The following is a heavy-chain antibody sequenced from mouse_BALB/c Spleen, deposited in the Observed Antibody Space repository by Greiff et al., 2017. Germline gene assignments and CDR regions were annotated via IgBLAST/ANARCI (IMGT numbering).Heavy chain of an antibody. CDR1: GFSLTDYG. Sequence: QVQLKESGPGLVAPSQSLSITCTVSGFSLTDYGVSWIRQPPGKGLEWLGVIWGGGSTYYNSALKSRLSISKDNSKSQVFLKMNSLQTDDTAMYYCARYYYGSRPYFDYWGQGTTLTVSS. V-gene: IGHV2-6-5*01. J-gene: IGHJ2*01. CDR3: ARYYYGSRPYFDY. D-gene: IGHD1-1*01. CDR2: IWGGGST.